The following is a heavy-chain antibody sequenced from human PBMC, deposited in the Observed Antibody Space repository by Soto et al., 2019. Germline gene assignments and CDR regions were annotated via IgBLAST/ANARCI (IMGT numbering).Heavy chain of an antibody. Sequence: SETLSLTCTVSGGSISSYYWSWIRQPPGKGLEWIGYIYYSGSTNYNPSLKSRVTISVDTSKNQFSLKLSSVTAADTAVYYCARHSHSFSYYSYYMDVWGKGTTVTVAS. CDR1: GGSISSYY. J-gene: IGHJ6*03. CDR2: IYYSGST. CDR3: ARHSHSFSYYSYYMDV. D-gene: IGHD2-15*01. V-gene: IGHV4-59*01.